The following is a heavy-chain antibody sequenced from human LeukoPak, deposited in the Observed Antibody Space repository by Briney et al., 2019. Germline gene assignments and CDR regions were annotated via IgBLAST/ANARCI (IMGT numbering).Heavy chain of an antibody. CDR1: GFTFSSYA. CDR3: ARHVLHAFDI. D-gene: IGHD3-3*01. J-gene: IGHJ3*02. V-gene: IGHV3-66*04. CDR2: FYSGGST. Sequence: GGSLRLSCAASGFTFSSYAMSWVRQAPGKGLEWVSVFYSGGSTRYADSVKGRFTISRDNSKNTLYLQLNSLRAEDTAVYYCARHVLHAFDIWGQGTVVTVSS.